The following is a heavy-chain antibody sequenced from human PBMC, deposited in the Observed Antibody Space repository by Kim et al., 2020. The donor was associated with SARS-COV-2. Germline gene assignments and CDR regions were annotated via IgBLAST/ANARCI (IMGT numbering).Heavy chain of an antibody. D-gene: IGHD3-10*01. V-gene: IGHV1-3*01. CDR3: ARGLWFGAAAFDI. Sequence: ASVKVSCKASGYIFTSYAMHWVRQAPGQRLEWMGWMNAGDGNTKYSQDFQGRVTITRDTSASTDYMELSSLRSEDTAVYSCARGLWFGAAAFDIWGQGTM. J-gene: IGHJ3*02. CDR1: GYIFTSYA. CDR2: MNAGDGNT.